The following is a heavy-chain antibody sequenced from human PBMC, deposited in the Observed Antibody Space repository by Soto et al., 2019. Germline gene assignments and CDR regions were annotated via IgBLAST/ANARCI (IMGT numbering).Heavy chain of an antibody. CDR2: IGTAGDT. J-gene: IGHJ4*02. Sequence: SGGSLRLSCAASGFTFSSYDMHWVRQATGKGLEWVSAIGTAGDTYYPGSVKGRFTISRENAKNSLYLQMNSLRAGDTAVYYCARAYPGELSLGYWGQGTLVTVSS. V-gene: IGHV3-13*01. D-gene: IGHD3-10*01. CDR3: ARAYPGELSLGY. CDR1: GFTFSSYD.